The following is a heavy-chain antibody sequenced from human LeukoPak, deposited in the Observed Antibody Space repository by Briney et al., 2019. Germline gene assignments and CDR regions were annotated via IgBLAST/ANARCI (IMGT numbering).Heavy chain of an antibody. V-gene: IGHV3-30*04. D-gene: IGHD6-13*01. CDR1: GFTFSSYA. J-gene: IGHJ4*02. CDR3: ARDGAAAGIDY. CDR2: ISYDGSNK. Sequence: GRSLRLSCAASGFTFSSYAMHWVRQAPGKGLEWVAVISYDGSNKYYADSVKGRFTISRDNSKNTLYLQMNSLRAEDTAVCYCARDGAAAGIDYWGQGTLVTVSS.